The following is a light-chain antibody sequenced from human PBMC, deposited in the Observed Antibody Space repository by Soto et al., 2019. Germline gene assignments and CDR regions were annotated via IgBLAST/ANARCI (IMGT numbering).Light chain of an antibody. Sequence: EIVLTQSPATLSLSPGERATLSCRASQSVTSYLAWYQQKPGQAPRLLLYDASNRATGIPARFSGSGSGTEFTLTISSLEPEDFAFYYCQQRNNWPLTFGGGTKVEIK. CDR1: QSVTSY. CDR2: DAS. CDR3: QQRNNWPLT. V-gene: IGKV3-11*01. J-gene: IGKJ4*01.